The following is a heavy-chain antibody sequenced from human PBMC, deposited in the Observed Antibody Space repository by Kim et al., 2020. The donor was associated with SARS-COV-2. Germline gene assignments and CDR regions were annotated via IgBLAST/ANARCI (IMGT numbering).Heavy chain of an antibody. D-gene: IGHD6-13*01. CDR2: INHSGST. CDR1: GGSFSGYY. Sequence: SETLSLTCAVYGGSFSGYYWSWIRQPPGKGLEWIGEINHSGSTNYNPSLKSRVTISVDTSKNQFSLKLSSVTAADTAVYYCVREGQQQLVRAVDYWGQGTLVTVSS. J-gene: IGHJ4*02. V-gene: IGHV4-34*01. CDR3: VREGQQQLVRAVDY.